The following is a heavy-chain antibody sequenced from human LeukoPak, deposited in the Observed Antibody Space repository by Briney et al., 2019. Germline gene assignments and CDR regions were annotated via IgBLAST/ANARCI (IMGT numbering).Heavy chain of an antibody. Sequence: PSETLSLTCAVYGGSFSGYYWSWIRQPPGKGLEWIGEINHSGSTNYNPSLKSRVTISVDTSKNQFSLKLSSVTAADTAVYYCARDPEYYDSSGYSFFDYWGQGTLVTVSS. CDR2: INHSGST. V-gene: IGHV4-34*01. CDR1: GGSFSGYY. CDR3: ARDPEYYDSSGYSFFDY. J-gene: IGHJ4*02. D-gene: IGHD3-22*01.